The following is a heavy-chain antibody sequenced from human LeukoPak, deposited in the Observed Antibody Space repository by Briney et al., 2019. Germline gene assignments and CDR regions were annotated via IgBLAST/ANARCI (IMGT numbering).Heavy chain of an antibody. D-gene: IGHD6-19*01. Sequence: SETLSLTCAVYGGSFSGYYWGWIRQPPGKGLEWIGSIFHSGSTYYNPSLQSRVTISVDTSKNQFSLKLSSVTAADTAVYYCARQVAGSGWGVGGWYFDLWGRGTPVTVSS. CDR1: GGSFSGYY. CDR2: IFHSGST. J-gene: IGHJ2*01. CDR3: ARQVAGSGWGVGGWYFDL. V-gene: IGHV4-34*12.